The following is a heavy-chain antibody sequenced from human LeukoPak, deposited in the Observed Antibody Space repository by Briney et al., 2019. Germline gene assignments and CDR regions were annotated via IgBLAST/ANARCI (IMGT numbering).Heavy chain of an antibody. V-gene: IGHV1-18*01. D-gene: IGHD3-22*01. CDR1: GYTFTSYG. J-gene: IGHJ4*02. CDR3: AREVGYYYDSSGYYYGGYFDY. CDR2: ISAYNGNT. Sequence: ASVKASCKASGYTFTSYGISWVRQAPGQGLEWMGWISAYNGNTNYAQKLQGRVTMTTDTSTSTAYMELRSLRSDDTAVYYCAREVGYYYDSSGYYYGGYFDYWGQGTLVTVSS.